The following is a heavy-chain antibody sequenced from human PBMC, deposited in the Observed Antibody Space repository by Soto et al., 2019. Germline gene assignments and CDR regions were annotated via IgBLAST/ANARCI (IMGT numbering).Heavy chain of an antibody. CDR2: IMPGSSHI. CDR1: GFTFSIYS. Sequence: EVQLVESGGGLVQPGGSLRLTCAASGFTFSIYSMNWVRQAPGKGLEWVSYIMPGSSHIFYADSVKGRFTISRHNTKTSLSLQMNSLRVEDTAVYYCAREKVGATSIHVFDLWGQGTMVTVSS. CDR3: AREKVGATSIHVFDL. D-gene: IGHD1-26*01. V-gene: IGHV3-48*01. J-gene: IGHJ3*01.